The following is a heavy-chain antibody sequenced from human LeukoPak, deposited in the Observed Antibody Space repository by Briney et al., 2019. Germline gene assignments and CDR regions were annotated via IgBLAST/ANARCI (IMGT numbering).Heavy chain of an antibody. CDR3: ARSGVGYFYDNTGYYPLDY. J-gene: IGHJ4*02. CDR2: ISAYTGNT. Sequence: ASVKVSCKASGYTFTNYGISCVRQAPGQGLEWMGWISAYTGNTNYAQNFQGRVTMTTDTSTSTAFMELRSLRSDDTAVYYCARSGVGYFYDNTGYYPLDYWGQGTLVTVSS. D-gene: IGHD3-22*01. CDR1: GYTFTNYG. V-gene: IGHV1-18*01.